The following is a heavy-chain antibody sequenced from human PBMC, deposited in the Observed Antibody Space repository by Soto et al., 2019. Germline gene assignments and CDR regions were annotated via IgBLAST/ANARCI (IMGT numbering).Heavy chain of an antibody. V-gene: IGHV4-34*01. D-gene: IGHD6-13*01. CDR3: AGYSNSWSKYVKH. Sequence: VQLQQWGAGLLKPSETLSLTCAVYGGSFSGYCWSWIRQTPGERLEWVGDICHGGVANYNPSLKSRVSFSKDPSKYQFSLKLNSVMAAATAVYYGAGYSNSWSKYVKHWGRGSLVTVSS. CDR2: ICHGGVA. J-gene: IGHJ1*01. CDR1: GGSFSGYC.